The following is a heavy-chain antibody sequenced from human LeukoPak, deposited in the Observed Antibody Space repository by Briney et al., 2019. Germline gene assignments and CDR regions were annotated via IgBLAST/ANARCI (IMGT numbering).Heavy chain of an antibody. CDR2: INHSGST. V-gene: IGHV4-34*01. CDR1: GGSFSGYY. J-gene: IGHJ5*02. Sequence: PSETLSLTCAVYGGSFSGYYWSWIRQPPGKGLELIGEINHSGSTNYNPSLKSRVTISVDTSKNQFSLKLSSVTAADTAVYYCARDPYSGSYWFDPWGQGTLATVSS. D-gene: IGHD1-26*01. CDR3: ARDPYSGSYWFDP.